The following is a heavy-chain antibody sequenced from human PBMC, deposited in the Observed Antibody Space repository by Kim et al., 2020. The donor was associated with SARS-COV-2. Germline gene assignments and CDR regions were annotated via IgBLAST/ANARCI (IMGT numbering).Heavy chain of an antibody. V-gene: IGHV3-7*03. J-gene: IGHJ6*01. Sequence: GGSLRLSCAASGFTFSSYWMSWVRQAPGKGLEWVANIKQDGSEKYYVDSVKGRFTISRDNAKNSLYLQMNSLRAEDTAVYYCARDGIAAAGNYYYYGMDVWGQGTTVTVSP. D-gene: IGHD6-13*01. CDR1: GFTFSSYW. CDR2: IKQDGSEK. CDR3: ARDGIAAAGNYYYYGMDV.